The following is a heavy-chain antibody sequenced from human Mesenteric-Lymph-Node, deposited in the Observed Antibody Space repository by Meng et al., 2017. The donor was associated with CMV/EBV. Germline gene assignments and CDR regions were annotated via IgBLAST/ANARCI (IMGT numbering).Heavy chain of an antibody. D-gene: IGHD4-17*01. CDR2: INDSGST. CDR1: GGSFSGYF. J-gene: IGHJ4*02. CDR3: ARKASYGDYANY. Sequence: GSLRLSCAVYGGSFSGYFWSWIRQSPGKGLEWIGEINDSGSTHYNPSLKSRITISVDTSKNQFSLRLSSVTAADTAVYYCARKASYGDYANYWGQGTLVTVSS. V-gene: IGHV4-34*01.